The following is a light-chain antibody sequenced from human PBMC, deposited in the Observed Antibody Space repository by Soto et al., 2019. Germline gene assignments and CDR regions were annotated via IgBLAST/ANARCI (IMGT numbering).Light chain of an antibody. V-gene: IGKV3-15*01. CDR2: GAS. CDR1: QSVSSN. J-gene: IGKJ4*01. Sequence: EIVMTQSPATLSVSPGQRATLSCRASQSVSSNLAWYQQKPGQAPRLLIYGASTRATGIPARFSGSGCGTGFTLSISSLQSEDFAVYYCQQYNNWPPLTFGGGTKVEIK. CDR3: QQYNNWPPLT.